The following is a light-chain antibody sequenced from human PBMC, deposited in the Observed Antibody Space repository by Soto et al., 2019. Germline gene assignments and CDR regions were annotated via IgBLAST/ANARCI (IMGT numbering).Light chain of an antibody. CDR1: QSISSY. J-gene: IGKJ1*01. V-gene: IGKV1-39*01. CDR3: EQSYSTPWT. Sequence: DIQMTQSPSSLSASVGDRVTITCRASQSISSYLNWYQQKPGKAPKLLIYAASSLQSGVPSRFSGSGSWTDFTLTISRLQPEDYATYYCEQSYSTPWTFGQRTKVEIK. CDR2: AAS.